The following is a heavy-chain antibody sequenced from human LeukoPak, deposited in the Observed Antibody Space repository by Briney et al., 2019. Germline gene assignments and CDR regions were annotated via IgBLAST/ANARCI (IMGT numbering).Heavy chain of an antibody. Sequence: GESLKISLRGSGYRFTSYWIGWGRPMPGKGPEWMGIIYPGDSDTRYSPSFQGQVTISADKSISTAYLQWSSLKASDTAMYYCARDGYGGNDAFDIWGQGTMVTVSS. J-gene: IGHJ3*02. CDR1: GYRFTSYW. CDR2: IYPGDSDT. D-gene: IGHD4-23*01. V-gene: IGHV5-51*01. CDR3: ARDGYGGNDAFDI.